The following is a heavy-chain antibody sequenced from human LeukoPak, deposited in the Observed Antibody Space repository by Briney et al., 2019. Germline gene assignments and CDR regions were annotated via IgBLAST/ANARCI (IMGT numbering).Heavy chain of an antibody. CDR2: IKSKTDGGTT. CDR1: EVTFSNTW. Sequence: PGGSLRLSCVASEVTFSNTWMNWVRQAPGKGLEWVGRIKSKTDGGTTDYAAPVKGRFTILRDDSKNTLYLQMNSLKTEDTAVYYCTTMVIDCSGGSCYAIDYWGQGTLVTVSS. V-gene: IGHV3-15*01. D-gene: IGHD2-15*01. CDR3: TTMVIDCSGGSCYAIDY. J-gene: IGHJ4*02.